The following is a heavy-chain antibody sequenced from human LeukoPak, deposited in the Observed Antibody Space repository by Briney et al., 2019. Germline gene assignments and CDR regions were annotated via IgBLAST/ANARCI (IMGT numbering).Heavy chain of an antibody. CDR3: AGEDYYGSGSYRDY. V-gene: IGHV4-59*01. D-gene: IGHD3-10*01. CDR1: GGSISSYY. J-gene: IGHJ4*02. CDR2: IYYSGST. Sequence: PSETLSLTCTVSGGSISSYYWSWIRQPPGKGLEWIGYIYYSGSTNYNPSLKSRVTISVDTSKNQFSLKLSSVTAADTAVYYCAGEDYYGSGSYRDYWGQGTLVTVSS.